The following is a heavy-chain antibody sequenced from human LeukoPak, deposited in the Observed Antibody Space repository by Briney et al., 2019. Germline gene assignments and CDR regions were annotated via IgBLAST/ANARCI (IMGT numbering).Heavy chain of an antibody. D-gene: IGHD3-3*01. CDR2: INYSGST. CDR3: ASGGYDFWSGYFPHDAFDI. J-gene: IGHJ3*02. V-gene: IGHV4-39*01. Sequence: SETLSLTCTVSGGSISSSSYYWGWISQTPGKGLEWIGSINYSGSTYYNPSLKSRVTISVDTSKNQFSLKLSSVTAADTAVYYCASGGYDFWSGYFPHDAFDIWGQGTMVTVSS. CDR1: GGSISSSSYY.